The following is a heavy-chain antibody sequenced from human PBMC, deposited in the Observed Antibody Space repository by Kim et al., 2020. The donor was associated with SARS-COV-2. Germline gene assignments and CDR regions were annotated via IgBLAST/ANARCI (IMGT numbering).Heavy chain of an antibody. CDR3: ARQSPGILWSD. V-gene: IGHV5-51*01. J-gene: IGHJ4*02. D-gene: IGHD2-21*01. Sequence: TRYSPSVHGQVTISADKSISTAYLQWSSLKASDTAMYYCARQSPGILWSDWGQGTLVTVSS. CDR2: T.